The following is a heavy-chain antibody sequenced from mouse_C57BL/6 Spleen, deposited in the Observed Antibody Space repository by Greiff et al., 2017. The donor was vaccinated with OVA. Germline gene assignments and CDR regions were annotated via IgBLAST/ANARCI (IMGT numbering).Heavy chain of an antibody. CDR3: TRGEYYGSSQFAY. V-gene: IGHV1-15*01. CDR1: GYTFTDYE. Sequence: QVQLQQSGAELVRPGASVTLSCKASGYTFTDYEMHWVKQTPVHGLEWIGAIDPETGGTAYNQKFKGKAILTADKSSSTAYMELRSLTSEDSAVYYGTRGEYYGSSQFAYWGQGTLVTVSA. D-gene: IGHD1-1*01. CDR2: IDPETGGT. J-gene: IGHJ3*01.